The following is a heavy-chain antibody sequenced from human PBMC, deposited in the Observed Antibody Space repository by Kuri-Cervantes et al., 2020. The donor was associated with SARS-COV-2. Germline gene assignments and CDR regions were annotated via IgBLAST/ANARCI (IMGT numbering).Heavy chain of an antibody. D-gene: IGHD1-1*01. CDR1: GFTFSSYA. CDR3: AKMSVYNWNDGDFDC. V-gene: IGHV3-23*01. J-gene: IGHJ4*02. Sequence: GESLKISCAASGFTFSSYAMSWVRQAPGKGLEWVSAISGSGGSTYYADSVKGRFTISRDNSKNTLYLQMNSLRAEDTAVYYCAKMSVYNWNDGDFDCWGQGTLVTVSS. CDR2: ISGSGGST.